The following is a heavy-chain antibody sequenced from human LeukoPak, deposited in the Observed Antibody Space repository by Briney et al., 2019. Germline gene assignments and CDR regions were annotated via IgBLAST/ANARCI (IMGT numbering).Heavy chain of an antibody. J-gene: IGHJ4*02. CDR3: AKEGRSSTPGY. D-gene: IGHD6-6*01. CDR1: GFTFSSYS. V-gene: IGHV3-21*01. CDR2: ISSSGSYT. Sequence: GGSLRLSCAASGFTFSSYSMNWVRQAPGKGLEWVSSISSSGSYTYYADSVKGRFTISRDNAKNSLYLQMNSLRAEDTAVYYCAKEGRSSTPGYWGQGTLVTVSS.